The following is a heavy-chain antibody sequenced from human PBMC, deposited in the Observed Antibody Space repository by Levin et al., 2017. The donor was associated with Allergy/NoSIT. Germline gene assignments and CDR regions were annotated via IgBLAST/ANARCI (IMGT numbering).Heavy chain of an antibody. D-gene: IGHD6-13*01. CDR3: SKEGVRSRGGKDALDI. J-gene: IGHJ3*02. V-gene: IGHV3-66*01. CDR1: GLTVSSSY. Sequence: GESLKISCAASGLTVSSSYMHWVRQAPGRGLEWVSVIRSVGTTYHADSVRGRFTISRDNSKNTLYLQMNSLRAEDTAMYYCSKEGVRSRGGKDALDIWGQGTMVTVSS. CDR2: IRSVGTT.